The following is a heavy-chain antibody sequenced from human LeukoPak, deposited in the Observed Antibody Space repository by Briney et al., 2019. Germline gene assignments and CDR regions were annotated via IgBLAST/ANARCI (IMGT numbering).Heavy chain of an antibody. CDR2: IKSKTDGGTT. J-gene: IGHJ4*02. D-gene: IGHD2-15*01. CDR3: TTIRGFCSGRSCLGY. CDR1: GFTFINAW. Sequence: PGGSLRLSCAASGFTFINAWMNWVRQAPGKGLEWVGRIKSKTDGGTTDYAAPVKGRFTISRDGSKNTLYLQMNSLKSEDTAVYYCTTIRGFCSGRSCLGYWGQGTLVTVSS. V-gene: IGHV3-15*01.